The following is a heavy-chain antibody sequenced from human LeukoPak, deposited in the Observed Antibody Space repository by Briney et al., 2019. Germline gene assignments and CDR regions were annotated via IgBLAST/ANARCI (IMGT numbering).Heavy chain of an antibody. CDR2: ISAYNGNT. D-gene: IGHD5-18*01. J-gene: IGHJ4*02. Sequence: ASVKVSCKASGYTFTSYGISWVRQAPGQGLEWMGWISAYNGNTKYAQKLQGRGTMTTDTSTSTAYMELRSLRSDDTAVYYCARDLGYSYGMNFDYWGQGTLVTVSS. V-gene: IGHV1-18*04. CDR3: ARDLGYSYGMNFDY. CDR1: GYTFTSYG.